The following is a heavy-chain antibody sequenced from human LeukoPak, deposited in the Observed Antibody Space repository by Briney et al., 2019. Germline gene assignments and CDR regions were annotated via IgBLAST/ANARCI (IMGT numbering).Heavy chain of an antibody. J-gene: IGHJ4*02. Sequence: ASVKVSCKASGYTFTGYYMHWVRQAPGQGREWMGWINPNTGGTNYVQKFQGSVTMTRDTSINTAYMELSRLRSDDTAVYYCARGGAGSGYGFDYWGQGTLVTASS. V-gene: IGHV1-2*02. CDR1: GYTFTGYY. CDR3: ARGGAGSGYGFDY. D-gene: IGHD5-12*01. CDR2: INPNTGGT.